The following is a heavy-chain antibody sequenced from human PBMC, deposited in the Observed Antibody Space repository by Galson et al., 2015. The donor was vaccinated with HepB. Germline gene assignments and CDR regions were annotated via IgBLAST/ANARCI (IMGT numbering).Heavy chain of an antibody. CDR2: ISYDGSNK. CDR1: GITFSSYG. Sequence: SLRLSCAASGITFSSYGMHWVRQAPGKGLEWVAVISYDGSNKYYADSVKGRFTISRDNSKNTLYLQMNSLRAEDTAEYYCAKEPHGVGATNFDYWGQGTLVTVSS. CDR3: AKEPHGVGATNFDY. D-gene: IGHD1-26*01. J-gene: IGHJ4*02. V-gene: IGHV3-30*18.